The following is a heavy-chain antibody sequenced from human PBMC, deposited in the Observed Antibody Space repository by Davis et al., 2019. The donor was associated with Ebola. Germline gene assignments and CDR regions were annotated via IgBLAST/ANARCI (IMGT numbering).Heavy chain of an antibody. CDR1: GFTFSSYW. CDR2: INNDGSGP. Sequence: PGGSLRLSCAASGFTFSSYWMHWVRQTPGKGLMWVSRINNDGSGPSYADSVKGRFTISRGNAKNTVYLQMNSLRPEDTAVYFCARDLGGPDYWGQGTLVTVSS. J-gene: IGHJ4*02. CDR3: ARDLGGPDY. V-gene: IGHV3-74*01.